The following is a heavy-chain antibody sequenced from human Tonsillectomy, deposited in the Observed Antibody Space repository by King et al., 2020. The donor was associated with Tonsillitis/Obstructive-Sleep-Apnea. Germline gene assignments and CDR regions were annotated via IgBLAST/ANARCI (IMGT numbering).Heavy chain of an antibody. J-gene: IGHJ6*04. CDR3: ASPSYCSSTSCLLMDV. CDR1: GFTFSSYW. V-gene: IGHV3-7*01. D-gene: IGHD2-2*01. Sequence: VQLVESGGGLVQPGGSLRLSCAASGFTFSSYWMSWVRQAPGKGLEWVANIKQDGSEKNYVDSVKGRFTISRDNAKNSRYLQMNSLRAEDTAVYYCASPSYCSSTSCLLMDVWGKGTTVTVSS. CDR2: IKQDGSEK.